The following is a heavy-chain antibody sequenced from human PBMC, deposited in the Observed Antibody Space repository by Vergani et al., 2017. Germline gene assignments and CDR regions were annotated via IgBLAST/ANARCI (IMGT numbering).Heavy chain of an antibody. CDR1: GFTFSSYA. CDR3: AKALSIVGATDY. Sequence: EVQLLESGGGLVQPGGSLRLSCAASGFTFSSYAMSWVRQAPGKGLEWVSAISGSGGSTYYADYGKGRFTISRDNSKNTLYLQMNSLRAEDTAVYYCAKALSIVGATDYWGQGTLVTVSS. CDR2: ISGSGGST. D-gene: IGHD1-26*01. J-gene: IGHJ4*02. V-gene: IGHV3-23*01.